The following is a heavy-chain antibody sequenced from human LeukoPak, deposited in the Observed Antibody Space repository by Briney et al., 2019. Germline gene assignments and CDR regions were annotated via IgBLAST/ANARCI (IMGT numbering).Heavy chain of an antibody. CDR1: AGSISSYY. V-gene: IGHV4-59*01. CDR2: IYYSGST. CDR3: ARGAWDEILTGSFDY. Sequence: PSETLSLTCNVSAGSISSYYWSWIRQPPGKGLEWIGYIYYSGSTNYNPSLKSRVTISVDTSKKQFSLNLSSVTAADTAVYYCARGAWDEILTGSFDYWGQGSLVTVSS. J-gene: IGHJ4*02. D-gene: IGHD3-9*01.